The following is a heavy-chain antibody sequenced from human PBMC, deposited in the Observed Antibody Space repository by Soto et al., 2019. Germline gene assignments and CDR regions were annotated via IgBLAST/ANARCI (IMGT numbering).Heavy chain of an antibody. CDR3: AKWVAAAGTTSWLDP. Sequence: RGSLRLSCAASGFTFSSYAMSWVRQAPGKGLEWVSAISGSGGSTYYADSVKGRFTISRDNSKNTLYLQMNSLRAEDTAVYYCAKWVAAAGTTSWLDPWGQGYLVAVYS. CDR1: GFTFSSYA. CDR2: ISGSGGST. J-gene: IGHJ5*02. V-gene: IGHV3-23*01. D-gene: IGHD6-13*01.